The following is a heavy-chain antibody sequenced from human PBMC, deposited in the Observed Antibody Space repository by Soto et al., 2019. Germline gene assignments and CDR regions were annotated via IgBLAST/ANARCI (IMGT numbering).Heavy chain of an antibody. CDR3: ARGVSWHFDY. CDR1: NGSISSDNW. J-gene: IGHJ4*03. V-gene: IGHV4-4*02. Sequence: QVQLQESGPGLVKPSGALSLTCAVSNGSISSDNWWSWVRQPPGKVLEWIGEIFHSGTTNYNPSLKSIITISVDKSKNQSSLEMNSVTAADTAFYYCARGVSWHFDYSAHGTLVNVAS. D-gene: IGHD6-13*01. CDR2: IFHSGTT.